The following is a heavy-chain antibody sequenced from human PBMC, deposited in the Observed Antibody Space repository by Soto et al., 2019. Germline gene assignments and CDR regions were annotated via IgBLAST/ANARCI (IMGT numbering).Heavy chain of an antibody. D-gene: IGHD3-22*01. V-gene: IGHV3-9*01. CDR1: GFTFDDYT. CDR3: VKETITTQSFDY. Sequence: ESGGGLVQPGRSLRLSCAASGFTFDDYTMHWVRQAPGKGLEWVSGINWNSDNIDYVDSVRGRFAISRDNAKNSLYLQMNSLRAEDTALYFCVKETITTQSFDYWGQGTLVTVSS. CDR2: INWNSDNI. J-gene: IGHJ4*02.